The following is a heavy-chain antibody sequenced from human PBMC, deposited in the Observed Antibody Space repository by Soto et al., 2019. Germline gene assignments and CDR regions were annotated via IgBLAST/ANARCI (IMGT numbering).Heavy chain of an antibody. CDR2: ICDSGSSK. D-gene: IGHD5-18*01. J-gene: IGHJ4*02. V-gene: IGHV3-23*01. Sequence: PGGSLRLSCAASGFTYSTYTMHWVRQAPGKGLEWVSAICDSGSSKYYADSVKGRFTISRDNSKNTLYLQMNSLRAEDTAVYYCARTLYSYGTDYWGQGTLVTVSS. CDR3: ARTLYSYGTDY. CDR1: GFTYSTYT.